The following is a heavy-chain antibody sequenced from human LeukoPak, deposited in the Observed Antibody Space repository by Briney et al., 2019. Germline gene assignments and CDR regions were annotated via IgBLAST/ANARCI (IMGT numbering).Heavy chain of an antibody. CDR1: GFTFSSYS. J-gene: IGHJ4*02. CDR2: ISSSSSYI. Sequence: GGSLRLSRAASGFTFSSYSMNWVRQAPGKGLEWVSSISSSSSYIYYADSVKGRFTISRDNAKNSLYLQMNSLRAEDTAVYYCVGDYYGSGSHDYWGQGTLVTVSS. V-gene: IGHV3-21*01. CDR3: VGDYYGSGSHDY. D-gene: IGHD3-10*01.